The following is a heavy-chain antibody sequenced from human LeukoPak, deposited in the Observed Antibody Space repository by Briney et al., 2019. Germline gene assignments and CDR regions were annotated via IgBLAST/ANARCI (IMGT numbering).Heavy chain of an antibody. J-gene: IGHJ5*02. V-gene: IGHV4-30-4*01. Sequence: SETLSLTCTVSGGSISSGDYYWSWIRQPPGKGLEWIGYIYYSGSTYYNPSLKSRVAMSIQTSKNQFSLKLTSVTAADTAVYYCAGDYGDLLTGIRFDTWGQGTLVTVSS. CDR2: IYYSGST. D-gene: IGHD4-17*01. CDR3: AGDYGDLLTGIRFDT. CDR1: GGSISSGDYY.